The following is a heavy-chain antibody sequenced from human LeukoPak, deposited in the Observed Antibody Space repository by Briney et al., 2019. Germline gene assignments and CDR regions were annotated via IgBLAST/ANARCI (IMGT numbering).Heavy chain of an antibody. CDR2: IRYDGSEK. CDR3: ARDFLSSGYYGLYYYYMDV. V-gene: IGHV3-7*01. CDR1: GFTFNNYW. J-gene: IGHJ6*03. D-gene: IGHD3-22*01. Sequence: PGGSLRLSCEASGFTFNNYWMSWVRQAPGRGLEWVAHIRYDGSEKHYVDSVKGRFTISRDNSKNTLYLQMNSLRAEDTAVYYCARDFLSSGYYGLYYYYMDVWGKGTTVTVSS.